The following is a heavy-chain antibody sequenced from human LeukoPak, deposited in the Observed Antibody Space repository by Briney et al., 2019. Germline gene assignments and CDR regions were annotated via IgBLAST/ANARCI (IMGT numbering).Heavy chain of an antibody. V-gene: IGHV4-59*08. CDR1: GGSIGTYY. J-gene: IGHJ4*02. D-gene: IGHD2/OR15-2a*01. CDR2: IYYSGTT. CDR3: ARLPSPTVLNPWHFDS. Sequence: KPSETLSLTCTVSGGSIGTYYWTWIRQPPGKGLEFVGYIYYSGTTNYNPSLRGRVSISVDTSTNRLSLRLNSLTAADTAVYYCARLPSPTVLNPWHFDSWGQGALVTVSS.